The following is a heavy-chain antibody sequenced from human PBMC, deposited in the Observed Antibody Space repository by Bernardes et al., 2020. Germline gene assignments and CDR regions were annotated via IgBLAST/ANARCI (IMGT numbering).Heavy chain of an antibody. Sequence: SETLSLTCTVSGGSISSGDYYWSWIRQPPGKGLEWIGYIYYSGSTYYNPSLKSRVTISVDTSKNQFSLKLSSVTAADTAVYYCARDALGSITMFGVVTRNGMDVWGQGTTVTVSS. CDR3: ARDALGSITMFGVVTRNGMDV. CDR1: GGSISSGDYY. CDR2: IYYSGST. D-gene: IGHD3-3*01. V-gene: IGHV4-30-4*01. J-gene: IGHJ6*02.